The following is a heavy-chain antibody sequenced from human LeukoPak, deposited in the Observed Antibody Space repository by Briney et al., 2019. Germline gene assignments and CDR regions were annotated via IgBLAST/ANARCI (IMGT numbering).Heavy chain of an antibody. J-gene: IGHJ6*03. V-gene: IGHV3-23*01. CDR3: ARVFNAAGPVTGYYYYMDV. CDR2: ISGSGGST. CDR1: GFTFSSYA. Sequence: SCKASGFTFSSYAMSWVRQAPGKGLEWVSAISGSGGSTYYADSVKGRFTISRDNSKNTLYLQMNSLRAEDTAVYYCARVFNAAGPVTGYYYYMDVWGKGTTVTVSS. D-gene: IGHD6-13*01.